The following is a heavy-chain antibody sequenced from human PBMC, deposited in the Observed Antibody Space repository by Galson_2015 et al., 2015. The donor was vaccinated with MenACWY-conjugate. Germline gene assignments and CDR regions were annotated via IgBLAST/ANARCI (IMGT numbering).Heavy chain of an antibody. Sequence: ETLSLTCTVSGGSIRNNNCCWFRQPPGQGLGWIGYIYYTGTTTYNPSLKSRVTISLDTSKNQFSLKLTSVTSADTAVFYCARGRRDFDYWGQGTLVTVSS. CDR2: IYYTGTT. J-gene: IGHJ4*02. CDR1: GGSIRNNN. V-gene: IGHV4-59*01. CDR3: ARGRRDFDY.